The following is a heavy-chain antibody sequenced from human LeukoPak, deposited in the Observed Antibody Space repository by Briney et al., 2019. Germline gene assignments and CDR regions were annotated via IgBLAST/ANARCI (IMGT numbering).Heavy chain of an antibody. CDR1: GFTFSSYG. Sequence: PGGSLRLSCAACGFTFSSYGMHWVRQGPGKGLEWVAVISYDGSNKYYADSVKGRFTISRDNSKNTLYLQMNSLRAEDTAVYYCAKDGHCCSTSCYSPGIGYYYYYGMDVWGQGTTVTVSS. V-gene: IGHV3-30*18. CDR2: ISYDGSNK. D-gene: IGHD2-2*01. J-gene: IGHJ6*02. CDR3: AKDGHCCSTSCYSPGIGYYYYYGMDV.